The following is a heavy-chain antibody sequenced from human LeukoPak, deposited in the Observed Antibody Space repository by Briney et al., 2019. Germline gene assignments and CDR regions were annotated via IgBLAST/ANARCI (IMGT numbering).Heavy chain of an antibody. J-gene: IGHJ4*02. D-gene: IGHD3-22*01. Sequence: PSETLSLTCTVSGGSISSRSYYWGWIRQPPGKGLEWIGSFYYSGSTYYNPSLKSRATISADTSKNQFSLKLNSVTAADTAVYYFARQRYYYDSSGYYFVYWGQGTLVTVSS. V-gene: IGHV4-39*01. CDR2: FYYSGST. CDR3: ARQRYYYDSSGYYFVY. CDR1: GGSISSRSYY.